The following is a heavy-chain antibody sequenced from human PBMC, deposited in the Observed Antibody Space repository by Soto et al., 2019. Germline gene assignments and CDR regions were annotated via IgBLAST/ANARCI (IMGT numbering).Heavy chain of an antibody. Sequence: PSETLSLTCTVSGGSLNSSSYYWSWIRQPPGKGLEWIGYIHYFGSTKYNPSLESRVVISVDTSKNPFSLKVPSVTAADTAKYFCARGGSYVGFDSWGQGARVTVSS. CDR2: IHYFGST. CDR1: GGSLNSSSYY. D-gene: IGHD1-26*01. V-gene: IGHV4-61*01. CDR3: ARGGSYVGFDS. J-gene: IGHJ4*02.